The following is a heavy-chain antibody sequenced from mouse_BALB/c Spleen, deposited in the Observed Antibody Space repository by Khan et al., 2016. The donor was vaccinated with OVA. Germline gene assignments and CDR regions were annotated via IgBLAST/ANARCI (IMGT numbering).Heavy chain of an antibody. J-gene: IGHJ2*01. V-gene: IGHV3-2*02. Sequence: EVQLQKSGPGLVKPSQSLSLTCTVTGYSITSGYGWNWIRQFPGNKLEWMGYISYSGSTNYNPSLKSRISVTRDTSKNQFFLQLNSVTTEDTATYYCARTARIKYWGQGTTLTVSS. CDR1: GYSITSGYG. CDR2: ISYSGST. CDR3: ARTARIKY. D-gene: IGHD1-2*01.